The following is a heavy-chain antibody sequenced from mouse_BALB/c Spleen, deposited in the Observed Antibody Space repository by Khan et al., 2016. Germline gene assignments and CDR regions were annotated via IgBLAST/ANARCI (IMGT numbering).Heavy chain of an antibody. J-gene: IGHJ2*01. CDR1: GFTFSNFG. Sequence: EVELVESGGGLVRPGGSRKLSCAASGFTFSNFGMHWVRQAPEKGLEWVAYISRGSNTIFYADTLQGRFTISRDNPKSTLFLQLTSLRSEDTAMYYCARNYDGSGFDYWGQGTTLTVSS. D-gene: IGHD1-1*01. V-gene: IGHV5-17*02. CDR2: ISRGSNTI. CDR3: ARNYDGSGFDY.